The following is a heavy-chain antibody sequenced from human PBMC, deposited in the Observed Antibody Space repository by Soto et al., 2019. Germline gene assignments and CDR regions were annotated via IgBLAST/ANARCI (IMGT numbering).Heavy chain of an antibody. V-gene: IGHV1-2*02. CDR1: GYTISVYY. Sequence: QVQLVQSGAEVKKPGASVKVSCKASGYTISVYYMHWVRQAPGQGLEWMGWINPNSGGTNYAQKFRGRVTMTKDTSISTFYMELSSLISDDTAVYYFAREDRGQLFAPFDSWGQGTLVTVSS. CDR2: INPNSGGT. D-gene: IGHD6-6*01. CDR3: AREDRGQLFAPFDS. J-gene: IGHJ4*02.